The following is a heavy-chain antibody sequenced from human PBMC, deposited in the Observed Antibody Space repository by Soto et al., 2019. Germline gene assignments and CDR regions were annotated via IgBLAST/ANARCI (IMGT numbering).Heavy chain of an antibody. CDR2: ISGSGDRT. Sequence: EVQMLESGGGLVQPGGSLRLSCAASGFTFSSYVMAWVRQAPGKGLEWVSGISGSGDRTFHADSVKGQFTISRDNSRNTLYLQMNSVRAEDKAVYYCAKPPPAKTTYNCYFDLWGRGTLVSVSA. V-gene: IGHV3-23*01. D-gene: IGHD4-17*01. CDR1: GFTFSSYV. CDR3: AKPPPAKTTYNCYFDL. J-gene: IGHJ2*01.